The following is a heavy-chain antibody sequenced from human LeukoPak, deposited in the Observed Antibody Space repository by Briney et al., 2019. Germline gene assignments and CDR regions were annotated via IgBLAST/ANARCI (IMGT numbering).Heavy chain of an antibody. J-gene: IGHJ6*03. Sequence: SETLSLTCSVSSVSISSHDWGWVRQSPGKGLEWIGYSHSSGDTSYSPSLKSRVTISLGTSKNQFSLRLSSVTAADTAVYFCAKGEYSRTSYYHYYMDVWGKGTTVTVSS. V-gene: IGHV4-59*11. D-gene: IGHD6-6*01. CDR3: AKGEYSRTSYYHYYMDV. CDR1: SVSISSHD. CDR2: SHSSGDT.